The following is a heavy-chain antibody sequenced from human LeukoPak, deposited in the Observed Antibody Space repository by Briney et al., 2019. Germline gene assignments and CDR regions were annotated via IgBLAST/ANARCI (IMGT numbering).Heavy chain of an antibody. CDR1: GYTFTRYY. Sequence: ASVKVSCKASGYTFTRYYMHWVRQAPGQGREWMGWINPNSGGTNYAQKFQGRVTMTSDTSISPAYMELSRLRSDDTAVYYCARERFFSMTTAWRELFDYWGQGTLVTVSS. CDR3: ARERFFSMTTAWRELFDY. D-gene: IGHD1-26*01. V-gene: IGHV1-2*02. J-gene: IGHJ4*02. CDR2: INPNSGGT.